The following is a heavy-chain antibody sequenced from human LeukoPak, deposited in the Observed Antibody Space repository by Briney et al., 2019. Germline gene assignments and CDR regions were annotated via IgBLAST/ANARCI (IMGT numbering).Heavy chain of an antibody. V-gene: IGHV3-48*01. CDR3: VRQFAS. J-gene: IGHJ4*02. CDR2: VSGSGGTV. CDR1: GFTFGDHI. Sequence: GGSLRLSCAASGFTFGDHIMNWVRQLPGKRLEWVAYVSGSGGTVYYADSVKGRFTVSRDNGKSSLYLQMNSLRVEDTALYYCVRQFASWGQGTLVTVSS.